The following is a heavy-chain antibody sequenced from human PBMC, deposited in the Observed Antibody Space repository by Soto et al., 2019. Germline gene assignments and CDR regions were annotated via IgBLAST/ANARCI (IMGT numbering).Heavy chain of an antibody. V-gene: IGHV3-64*01. CDR3: ERSPYHYDSSGYMQCYFDY. CDR1: GFTFSSYA. CDR2: ISSNGGST. J-gene: IGHJ4*02. D-gene: IGHD3-22*01. Sequence: EVPLVESGGGLVQPGGSLRLSCAASGFTFSSYAMHWVRQAPGKGLEYVSAISSNGGSTYYANSVKGRFTISRDNSKNTLYLQMGSLGAEDMAVYYCERSPYHYDSSGYMQCYFDYGGQGTLVTVSS.